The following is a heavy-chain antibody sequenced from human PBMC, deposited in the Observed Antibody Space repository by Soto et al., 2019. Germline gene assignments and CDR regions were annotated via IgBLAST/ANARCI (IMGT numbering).Heavy chain of an antibody. V-gene: IGHV3-11*01. J-gene: IGHJ4*02. Sequence: QVQLVESGGTLVKPGGSLRLSCAASGFTFSDYYMTWIRQAPGKGVEWVSHISSSGNSVDYGDSVRGRFTISRDNAKKSLYLQMTTLTFEDTAVYYCARRRYGSGSNDFWGQGTLVTVSS. D-gene: IGHD3-10*01. CDR1: GFTFSDYY. CDR3: ARRRYGSGSNDF. CDR2: ISSSGNSV.